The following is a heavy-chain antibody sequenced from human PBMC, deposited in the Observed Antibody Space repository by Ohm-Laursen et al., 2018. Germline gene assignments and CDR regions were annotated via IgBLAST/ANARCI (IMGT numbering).Heavy chain of an antibody. V-gene: IGHV4-59*01. Sequence: SETLSLTCTVSGGSISNYYWNWIRQPPGKGLEWIGYIYYSGSTNYNPSLKSRVTISIDTSKNQFSLKLSSVTAADTAVYYCAGCSGGSCYTFDYWGQGTLVTVSS. CDR2: IYYSGST. CDR1: GGSISNYY. CDR3: AGCSGGSCYTFDY. D-gene: IGHD2-15*01. J-gene: IGHJ4*02.